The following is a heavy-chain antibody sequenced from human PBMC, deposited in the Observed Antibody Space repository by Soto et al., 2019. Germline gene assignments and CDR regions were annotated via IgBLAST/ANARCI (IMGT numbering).Heavy chain of an antibody. CDR3: ATSRTFDY. Sequence: EVQLVESGGNLVQPGGSLSLSCAAYGFTFSSYWMSWVRQALGKGLEWVANIKQDGSEKYYVDSVKGRFTISRDNAKNSLYLHMNSLRAEDTAVYYCATSRTFDYWVRGTLVTVSS. J-gene: IGHJ4*02. D-gene: IGHD6-13*01. V-gene: IGHV3-7*01. CDR2: IKQDGSEK. CDR1: GFTFSSYW.